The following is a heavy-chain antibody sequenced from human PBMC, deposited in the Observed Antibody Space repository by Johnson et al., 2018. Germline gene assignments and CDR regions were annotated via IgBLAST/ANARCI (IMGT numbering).Heavy chain of an antibody. CDR2: IGTAGDT. CDR1: GFTFSSYD. Sequence: VRLVQSGGGLVQPGGSLRLSCAASGFTFSSYDMHWVRQATGKGLEWVSAIGTAGDTYYPGSVKGRFTISRENAKNSLYLQMNSLRAGDTAVYYCARGDFVDAFDIWGQGTMVTVSS. V-gene: IGHV3-13*01. CDR3: ARGDFVDAFDI. J-gene: IGHJ3*02. D-gene: IGHD2-21*02.